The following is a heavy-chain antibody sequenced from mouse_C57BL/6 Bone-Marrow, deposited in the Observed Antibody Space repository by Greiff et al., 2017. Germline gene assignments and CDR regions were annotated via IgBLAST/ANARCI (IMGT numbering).Heavy chain of an antibody. CDR2: ISDGGSYT. Sequence: EVKLVESGGGLVKPGGSLKLSCAASGFTFSSYAMSWVRQTPEKRLEWVATISDGGSYTYYPDNVKGRFTISRDNAKNNLYLQMSHLKSEDTAMYYCASTMVTTGFAYWGRGTLVTVSA. V-gene: IGHV5-4*03. D-gene: IGHD2-2*01. CDR1: GFTFSSYA. J-gene: IGHJ3*01. CDR3: ASTMVTTGFAY.